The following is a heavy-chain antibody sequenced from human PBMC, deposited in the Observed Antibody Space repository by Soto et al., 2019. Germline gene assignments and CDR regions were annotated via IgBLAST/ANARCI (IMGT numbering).Heavy chain of an antibody. D-gene: IGHD3-9*01. J-gene: IGHJ5*02. CDR1: GDSLSGYA. CDR3: ARKLEASIRHVEWFSYKWFDP. V-gene: IGHV4-34*01. CDR2: ITFRGVT. Sequence: LSLTSDVHGDSLSGYAWSWIRQPPGKGLEWIGEITFRGVTNYHPSLKSRLSMSVDTSKNRISLNVSSVTAADTALYFCARKLEASIRHVEWFSYKWFDPWGPGTLVNVSS.